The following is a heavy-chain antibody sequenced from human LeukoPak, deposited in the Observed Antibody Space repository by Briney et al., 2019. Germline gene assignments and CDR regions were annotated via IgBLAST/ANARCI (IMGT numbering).Heavy chain of an antibody. V-gene: IGHV4-4*07. CDR3: ARVGSGDYSPFDY. J-gene: IGHJ4*02. Sequence: SETLSLTCTVSGGSFSRYSWIWIRQPAGKGLEWIGRIYTSESTNYNPSLKSRVTISVDNSKDQFSLKLSSVTAADTAVYYCARVGSGDYSPFDYWGQGTLVTVSS. CDR2: IYTSEST. CDR1: GGSFSRYS. D-gene: IGHD1-26*01.